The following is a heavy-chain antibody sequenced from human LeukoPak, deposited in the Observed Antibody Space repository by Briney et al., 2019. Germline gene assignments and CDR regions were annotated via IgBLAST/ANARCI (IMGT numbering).Heavy chain of an antibody. D-gene: IGHD5-18*01. CDR3: AARVDTADYFDY. CDR1: GGSISSGSYY. J-gene: IGHJ4*02. V-gene: IGHV4-61*01. CDR2: IYYSGST. Sequence: SETLSLTCTVSGGSISSGSYYWSWIRQPPGKGLEWIGYIYYSGSTNYNPSLKSRVTISVDTSKNQFSLKLSSVTAADTAVYYCAARVDTADYFDYWGQGTLVTVSS.